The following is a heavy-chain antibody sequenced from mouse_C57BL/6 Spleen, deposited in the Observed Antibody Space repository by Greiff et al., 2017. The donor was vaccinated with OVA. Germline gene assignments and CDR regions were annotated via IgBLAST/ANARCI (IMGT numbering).Heavy chain of an antibody. J-gene: IGHJ3*01. D-gene: IGHD3-3*01. Sequence: VKLQQSGPELVKPGASVKISCKASGYAFSSSWMNWVKQRPGKGLEWIGRIYPGDGDTNYNGKFKGKATLTADKSSSTAYMQLSSLTSEDSAVYFCARYLGAYWGQGTLVTVSA. CDR1: GYAFSSSW. CDR2: IYPGDGDT. CDR3: ARYLGAY. V-gene: IGHV1-82*01.